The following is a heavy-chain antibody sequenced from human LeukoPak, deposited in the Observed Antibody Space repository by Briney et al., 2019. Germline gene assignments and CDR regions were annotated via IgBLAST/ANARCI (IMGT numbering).Heavy chain of an antibody. Sequence: SETLSLTCTVSGDSISSGGYYWSWIRQHPGKGLEWIGYIYYSGTTYYNPSLKSRVTISVDTSKNQFSPKLSSVTAADTAVYYCARHGLMAYSTWSQGTLVTVSS. CDR3: ARHGLMAYST. CDR2: IYYSGTT. J-gene: IGHJ5*02. D-gene: IGHD5-24*01. V-gene: IGHV4-31*03. CDR1: GDSISSGGYY.